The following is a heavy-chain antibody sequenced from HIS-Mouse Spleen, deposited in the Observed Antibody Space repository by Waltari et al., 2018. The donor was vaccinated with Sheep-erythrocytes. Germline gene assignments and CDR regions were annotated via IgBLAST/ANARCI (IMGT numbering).Heavy chain of an antibody. CDR3: ARVASGATFDY. CDR1: FTFSSYS. J-gene: IGHJ4*02. CDR2: ISSRSSYI. D-gene: IGHD1-26*01. Sequence: EVQLVESGGGLVKPGFTFSSYSMNWVRQAPGKGLEWVSSISSRSSYIYYADSVKGRFTISRDNAKNSLYLQMNSLRAEDTAVYYCARVASGATFDYWGQGTLVTVSS. V-gene: IGHV3-21*01.